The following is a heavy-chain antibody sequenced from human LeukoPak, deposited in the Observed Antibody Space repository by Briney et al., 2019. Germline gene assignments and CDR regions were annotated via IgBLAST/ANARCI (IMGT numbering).Heavy chain of an antibody. J-gene: IGHJ4*02. D-gene: IGHD1-26*01. V-gene: IGHV4-4*02. CDR1: GDSISSSNW. CDR3: ARVGALGGHDF. CDR2: IYHIGNT. Sequence: SETLSLTCAVSGDSISSSNWWSWVRQLPEKGREWIGEIYHIGNTNYNPPLKRPVTISLDKSKNQFSLKLNSVTAADTAVYYCARVGALGGHDFWGQGSLVTVSS.